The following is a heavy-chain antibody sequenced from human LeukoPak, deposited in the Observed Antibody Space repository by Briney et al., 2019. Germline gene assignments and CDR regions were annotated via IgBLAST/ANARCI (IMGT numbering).Heavy chain of an antibody. J-gene: IGHJ4*02. CDR3: ASTNLPGRLWFGELLVAFDY. V-gene: IGHV1-18*04. CDR2: ISAYNGNT. Sequence: GASVKVSCKASGYTFTSYGISWVRQAPGQGLEWMGWISAYNGNTNYAQKLQGRVTMTTDTSTSTAYMELRSLRSDDTAVYYCASTNLPGRLWFGELLVAFDYWGQGTLVTVSS. CDR1: GYTFTSYG. D-gene: IGHD3-10*01.